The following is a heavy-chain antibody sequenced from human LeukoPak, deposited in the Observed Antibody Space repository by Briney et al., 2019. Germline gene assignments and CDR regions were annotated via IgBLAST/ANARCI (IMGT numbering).Heavy chain of an antibody. D-gene: IGHD2-8*02. V-gene: IGHV4-61*02. J-gene: IGHJ6*03. CDR3: ARDYTGSYYYYYMDV. CDR1: GGSISSGSYY. Sequence: SETLSLTCTVSGGSISSGSYYWSWIRQPAGKGLEWIGRIYTRGSTNYNPSLKSRVTISVDTSKNQFSLKLSSVTAADTAVYYCARDYTGSYYYYYMDVWGKGTTVTVSS. CDR2: IYTRGST.